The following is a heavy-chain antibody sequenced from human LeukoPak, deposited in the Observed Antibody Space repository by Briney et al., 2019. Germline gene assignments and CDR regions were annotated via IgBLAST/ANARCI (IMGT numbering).Heavy chain of an antibody. CDR1: GYTFTSYY. CDR3: ASGAVVAANYGMDV. Sequence: ASVKVSCKASGYTFTSYYMHWVRQATGQGLEWMGWMNPNSGNTGYAQKFQGRVTMTRNTSISTAYMELSSLRSEDTAVYYCASGAVVAANYGMDVWGQGTTATVSS. J-gene: IGHJ6*02. V-gene: IGHV1-8*02. D-gene: IGHD2-15*01. CDR2: MNPNSGNT.